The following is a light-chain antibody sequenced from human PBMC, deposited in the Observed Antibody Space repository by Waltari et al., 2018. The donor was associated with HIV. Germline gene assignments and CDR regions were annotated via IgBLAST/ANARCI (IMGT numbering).Light chain of an antibody. CDR2: WAS. V-gene: IGKV4-1*01. CDR1: QSVLYSSNNKNY. J-gene: IGKJ2*03. Sequence: DIVMTQSPESLAVSLGESATIHCKSSQSVLYSSNNKNYLAWYQQKPGQPPKLLIYWASTRESGVPDRFSGSGSGTDFTLTISSLQAEDVAVYYCQQYYSTPYSFGQGTKLEIK. CDR3: QQYYSTPYS.